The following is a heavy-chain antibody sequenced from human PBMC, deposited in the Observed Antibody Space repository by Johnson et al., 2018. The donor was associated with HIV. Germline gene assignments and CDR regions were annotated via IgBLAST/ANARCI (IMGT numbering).Heavy chain of an antibody. J-gene: IGHJ3*02. D-gene: IGHD1-26*01. V-gene: IGHV3-30*04. Sequence: QVQLVESGGGVVQPGRSLRLSCAASGFTFSNYAVHWVRQAPGKGLEWVAVISFDGSNKYYADSVKGRFSISRDNPKNTLYLQMNSLRAEYTAVYYCARVRRSGTYYVDAFDIWGQGTMVTVSS. CDR1: GFTFSNYA. CDR3: ARVRRSGTYYVDAFDI. CDR2: ISFDGSNK.